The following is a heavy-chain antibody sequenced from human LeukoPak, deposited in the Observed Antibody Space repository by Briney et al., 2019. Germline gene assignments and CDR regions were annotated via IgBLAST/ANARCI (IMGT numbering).Heavy chain of an antibody. CDR2: ISGSGSTI. CDR3: ARDKHGDYSRWFDP. Sequence: GGSLRLSCAASGFTFSDYYMSWIRQAPGKGLEWVSYISGSGSTIYYADSVKGRFTISRDNAKNSLYLQMNSLRAEDTAVYYCARDKHGDYSRWFDPWGQGTLVTVSS. J-gene: IGHJ5*02. D-gene: IGHD4-17*01. CDR1: GFTFSDYY. V-gene: IGHV3-11*01.